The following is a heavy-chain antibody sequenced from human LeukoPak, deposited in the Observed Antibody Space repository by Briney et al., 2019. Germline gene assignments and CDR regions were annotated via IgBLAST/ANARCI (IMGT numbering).Heavy chain of an antibody. Sequence: SETLSLTCTVSGGSISSGSYYWSWIRQPAGKGLEWIGRIYNSGTTNYNPSVKSRISMSVDTSENQFSLNLRSVTAADTAVYYCAREGTLGSGWYDYWGQGTLVTVSS. CDR3: AREGTLGSGWYDY. CDR2: IYNSGTT. J-gene: IGHJ4*02. D-gene: IGHD6-19*01. CDR1: GGSISSGSYY. V-gene: IGHV4-61*02.